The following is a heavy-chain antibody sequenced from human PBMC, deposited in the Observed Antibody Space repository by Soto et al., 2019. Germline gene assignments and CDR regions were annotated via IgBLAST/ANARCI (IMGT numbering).Heavy chain of an antibody. J-gene: IGHJ4*02. D-gene: IGHD3-22*01. CDR3: AALIVVVMYPDY. V-gene: IGHV3-23*01. CDR1: GCNFRCYA. CDR2: MSGSGGRT. Sequence: PLGSLRLSWAASGCNFRCYAMSWVRQAPGKGLAWVSAMSGSGGRTYYAVSVKGRFPTSRDNAKTTLSLQLHSLRAEDTAVSYCAALIVVVMYPDYWGEGTLVSVSS.